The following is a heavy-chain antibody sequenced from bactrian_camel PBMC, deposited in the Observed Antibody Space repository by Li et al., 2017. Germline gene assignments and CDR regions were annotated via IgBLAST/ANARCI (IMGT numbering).Heavy chain of an antibody. CDR1: AFTFSSYD. V-gene: IGHV3S40*01. CDR3: AADPRGSGY. D-gene: IGHD3*01. CDR2: INSGGGST. J-gene: IGHJ4*01. Sequence: VQLVESGGGLVQPGGSLRLSCAASAFTFSSYDMSWVRQAPGKGLEWVSVINSGGGSTYYADSVKGRFTISRDNAKNTLYLQLNSLKPEDTAVYYCAADPRGSGYWGQGTQVTVS.